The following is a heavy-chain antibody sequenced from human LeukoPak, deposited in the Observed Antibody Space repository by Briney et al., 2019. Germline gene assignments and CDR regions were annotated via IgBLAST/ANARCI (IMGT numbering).Heavy chain of an antibody. CDR2: MNPNSGNT. Sequence: ASVKVSCKASGYTFISYDINWVRQVTGQGLEWMGWMNPNSGNTGYAQKFQGRVTITRNTSISTAFMELSSLRSEDTAVYYCARRAVGNSYYYSMDVWGKGATVTVSS. CDR1: GYTFISYD. V-gene: IGHV1-8*01. D-gene: IGHD6-19*01. CDR3: ARRAVGNSYYYSMDV. J-gene: IGHJ6*03.